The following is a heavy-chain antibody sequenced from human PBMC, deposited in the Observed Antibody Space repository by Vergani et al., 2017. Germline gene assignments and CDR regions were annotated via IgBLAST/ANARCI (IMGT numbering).Heavy chain of an antibody. Sequence: EVQLVESGGGLVQPGGSLRLSCAASGFTLSDHVMDWVRQGPGKGLEWVGRSRNKARSYTTEYSPSVNGRFTISRDASRNSLYLQMNSLKTEDTAVYYCATLPLQTQQQVTSWCQGTLVTVSS. CDR2: SRNKARSYTT. CDR1: GFTLSDHV. J-gene: IGHJ5*02. D-gene: IGHD6-13*01. CDR3: ATLPLQTQQQVTS. V-gene: IGHV3-72*01.